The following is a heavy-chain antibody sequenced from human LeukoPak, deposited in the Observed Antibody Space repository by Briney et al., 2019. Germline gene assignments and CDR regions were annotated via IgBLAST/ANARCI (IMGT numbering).Heavy chain of an antibody. CDR1: GFTFSNYA. J-gene: IGHJ4*02. CDR2: ISGNGGTT. Sequence: GGSLRLSCAASGFTFSNYAINWVRQAPGKGLEWVSAISGNGGTTYYGDSVKGRFTNSRDNSKNTLILQMNSLRAEDTAVYYCAKTYVDTTFCDSWGQGTLVTVSS. D-gene: IGHD1-26*01. V-gene: IGHV3-23*01. CDR3: AKTYVDTTFCDS.